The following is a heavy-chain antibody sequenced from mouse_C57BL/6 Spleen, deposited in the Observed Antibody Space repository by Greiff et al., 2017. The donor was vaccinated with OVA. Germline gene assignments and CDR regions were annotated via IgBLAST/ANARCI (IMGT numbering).Heavy chain of an antibody. CDR3: AKNWDRAMDY. D-gene: IGHD3-3*01. V-gene: IGHV2-5*01. Sequence: VQLQESGPGLVQPSQSLSITCTASGFSLTSYCVPWVRQSPGKGLEWLGVIWRGGSTDYNAAFMSRLSITKDNSKSQVYFKINSLQADDTAIYYCAKNWDRAMDYWGQGTSVTVSS. CDR1: GFSLTSYC. CDR2: IWRGGST. J-gene: IGHJ4*01.